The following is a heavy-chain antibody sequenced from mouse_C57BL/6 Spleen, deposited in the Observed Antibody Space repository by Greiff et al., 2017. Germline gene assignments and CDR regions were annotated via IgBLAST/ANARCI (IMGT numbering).Heavy chain of an antibody. CDR3: ARADYYGSSYGFAY. J-gene: IGHJ3*01. CDR2: IDPSDSYT. D-gene: IGHD1-1*01. V-gene: IGHV1-69*02. CDR1: GYTFTSYW. Sequence: QVQLQQPGTELVKPGASVKLSCKASGYTFTSYWMHWVKQRPGQGLEWIGEIDPSDSYTNYNQKFKGKATLTVDTSSSTAYMQLSSLTSEDSAVYYCARADYYGSSYGFAYWGQGTLVTVSA.